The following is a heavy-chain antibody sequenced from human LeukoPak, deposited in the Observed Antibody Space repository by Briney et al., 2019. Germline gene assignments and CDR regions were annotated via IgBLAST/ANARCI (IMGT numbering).Heavy chain of an antibody. CDR2: ISGSGGST. V-gene: IGHV3-23*01. CDR1: GFTFSSYA. Sequence: PGGSLRLSCAASGFTFSSYAMSWVRQAPGKGLEWVSAISGSGGSTYYADSVKGRFTISRDNPKNTLYLQMNSLRAEDTAVYYCAKIHHYYDSSGYYDYWGQGTLVTVSS. J-gene: IGHJ4*02. CDR3: AKIHHYYDSSGYYDY. D-gene: IGHD3-22*01.